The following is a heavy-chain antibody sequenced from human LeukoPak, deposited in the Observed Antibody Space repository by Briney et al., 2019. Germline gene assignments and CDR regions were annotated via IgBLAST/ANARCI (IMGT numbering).Heavy chain of an antibody. J-gene: IGHJ6*03. D-gene: IGHD3-22*01. CDR3: AREGYYDSSGYTYYYYYYMDV. Sequence: SETLSLTCAVYGGSFSGYYWSWIRQPPGKGLEWIGEINHSGSTNYNPPLKSRVTISVDTSKNQFSLKLSSVTAADTAVYYCAREGYYDSSGYTYYYYYYMDVWGKGTTVTVSS. V-gene: IGHV4-34*01. CDR2: INHSGST. CDR1: GGSFSGYY.